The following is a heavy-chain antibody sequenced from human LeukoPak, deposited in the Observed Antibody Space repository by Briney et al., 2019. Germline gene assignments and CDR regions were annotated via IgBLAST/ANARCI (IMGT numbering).Heavy chain of an antibody. V-gene: IGHV4-39*01. D-gene: IGHD1-7*01. J-gene: IGHJ3*02. CDR1: GGSISSSSYY. CDR3: ARHAWTGTTSDSFDI. Sequence: SETLSLTCTVSGGSISSSSYYWGWLRQSPGKGLEWIASIYYNGGTYYNPSLKSRVTISVDTSKNQFSLKLSSVTAADTAVYYCARHAWTGTTSDSFDIWGQGTMVTVSS. CDR2: IYYNGGT.